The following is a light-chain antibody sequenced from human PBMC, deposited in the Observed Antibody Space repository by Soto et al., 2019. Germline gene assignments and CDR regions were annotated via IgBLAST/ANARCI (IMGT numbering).Light chain of an antibody. J-gene: IGKJ1*01. V-gene: IGKV1-5*01. CDR2: GAS. Sequence: IHMTQSPSTLSASVWDRVTITCRASQSIRNWLAWYQDKPGKAPKLLIYGASSLESGVPSRFSDSGSGTEFTLTIGGLQPDDFATYYCQHYNAFPWPFGQGTKVDIK. CDR1: QSIRNW. CDR3: QHYNAFPWP.